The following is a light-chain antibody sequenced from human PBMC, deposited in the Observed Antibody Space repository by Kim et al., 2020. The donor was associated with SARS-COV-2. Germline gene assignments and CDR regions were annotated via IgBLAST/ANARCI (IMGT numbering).Light chain of an antibody. CDR1: QSVSIW. CDR2: KAS. J-gene: IGKJ1*01. CDR3: QQYNTSPLT. Sequence: DIQMTQSPSTLSASIGDRVTITCRASQSVSIWLAWYQQKAEKAPKLLIYKASSLESGVPSRFSGSGSGTEFTLTISSLQPDDFATYYCQQYNTSPLTFGQGTKVDIK. V-gene: IGKV1-5*03.